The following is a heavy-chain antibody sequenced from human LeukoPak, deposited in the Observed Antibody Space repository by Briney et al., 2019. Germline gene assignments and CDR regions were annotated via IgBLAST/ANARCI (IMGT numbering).Heavy chain of an antibody. CDR1: GGSFSTYA. D-gene: IGHD4-17*01. J-gene: IGHJ4*02. Sequence: SVKVSCNASGGSFSTYAISWARQAPGQGLEWMGGIIPIYGTRNYAQKFQGRVTITTDAYTTTAYTAYMELSSLRTEDTAVYYCSNNAFGDYAFDYWGQGTLVTVSS. CDR2: IIPIYGTR. V-gene: IGHV1-69*05. CDR3: SNNAFGDYAFDY.